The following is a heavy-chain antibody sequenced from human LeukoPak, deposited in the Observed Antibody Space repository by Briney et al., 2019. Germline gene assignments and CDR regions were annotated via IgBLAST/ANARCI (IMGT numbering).Heavy chain of an antibody. CDR3: ARGHDKYDFWSGYSLHY. J-gene: IGHJ4*02. CDR1: GFTFSSYS. CDR2: ISSSSSYI. D-gene: IGHD3-3*01. V-gene: IGHV3-21*01. Sequence: GGSLRLSCAASGFTFSSYSMNWARQAPGKGLEWVSSISSSSSYIYYADSVKGRFTISRDNAKNSLYLQMNSLRAEDTAVYYCARGHDKYDFWSGYSLHYWGQGTLVTVSS.